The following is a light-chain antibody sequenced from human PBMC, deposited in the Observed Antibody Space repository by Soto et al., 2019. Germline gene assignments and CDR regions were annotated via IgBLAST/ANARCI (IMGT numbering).Light chain of an antibody. Sequence: QSVLTQPPSASGSPGQSVTISCTGTKNDIGVYDFVSWYQHHPGKAPRLIIYEVVQRPSGVPDRFSGSKSGNTASLTVSGLQAADEADYFCATWDDTLNGRLFGGGTKLTVL. CDR2: EVV. V-gene: IGLV2-8*01. J-gene: IGLJ3*02. CDR1: KNDIGVYDF. CDR3: ATWDDTLNGRL.